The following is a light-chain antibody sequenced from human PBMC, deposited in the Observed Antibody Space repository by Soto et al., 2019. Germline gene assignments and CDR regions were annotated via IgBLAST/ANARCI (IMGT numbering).Light chain of an antibody. J-gene: IGKJ5*01. CDR1: RSLVYSDGNTS. CDR2: EVS. V-gene: IGKV2-30*01. Sequence: DVGMTQSPLPLPVTLGQPASISCRSSRSLVYSDGNTSLNWFQQRPGQSPRRLIFEVSNRASGVPDRFSGSGSGTDFTLKISRVEAEDVGVYYCMQVLQSPITFGQGTRLEIK. CDR3: MQVLQSPIT.